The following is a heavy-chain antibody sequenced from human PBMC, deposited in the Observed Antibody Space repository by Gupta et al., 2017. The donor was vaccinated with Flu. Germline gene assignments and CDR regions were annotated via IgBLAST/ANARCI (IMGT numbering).Heavy chain of an antibody. V-gene: IGHV1-3*01. CDR2: INAGNGNT. D-gene: IGHD5-12*01. J-gene: IGHJ6*02. CDR1: GYTFTSYA. Sequence: QVQLVQSGAEVKKPGASVKVSCKASGYTFTSYAMHWVRQAPGQRLEWMGWINAGNGNTKYSQKFKGRVTITRDTSASTAYMERSSLRSEDTAVYYCARDLEMATIRPRFGRYGMDVWGQGTTVTVSS. CDR3: ARDLEMATIRPRFGRYGMDV.